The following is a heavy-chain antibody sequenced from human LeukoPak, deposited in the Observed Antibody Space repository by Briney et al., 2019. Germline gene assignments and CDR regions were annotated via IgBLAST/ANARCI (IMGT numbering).Heavy chain of an antibody. CDR2: ISYDGSNK. V-gene: IGHV3-30*18. D-gene: IGHD5-24*01. J-gene: IGHJ4*02. CDR3: AKPGLDGYNFDY. CDR1: GFTFSSYG. Sequence: GGSLRLSCAASGFTFSSYGMHWVRQAPGKGLEWVAVISYDGSNKYYADSVKGRFTISRDNSKNTLYLQMNSLRAEDTAVYYCAKPGLDGYNFDYWGQGTLVTAYS.